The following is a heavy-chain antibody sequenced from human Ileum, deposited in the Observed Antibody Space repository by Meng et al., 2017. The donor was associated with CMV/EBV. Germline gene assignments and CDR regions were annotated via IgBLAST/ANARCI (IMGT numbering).Heavy chain of an antibody. CDR2: FYSSDTY. J-gene: IGHJ4*02. CDR1: GGSVNNYY. CDR3: VRGPGASTREGFDY. Sequence: VPALGKPSATSSLTCTVPGGSVNNYYWSWIRQSAGKGLEWIGRFYSSDTYNYHPSLDSRVTMSLDTSKNQFSLNLRSVTAADTATYYCVRGPGASTREGFDYWGLGTLVTVSS. V-gene: IGHV4-4*07. D-gene: IGHD1-26*01.